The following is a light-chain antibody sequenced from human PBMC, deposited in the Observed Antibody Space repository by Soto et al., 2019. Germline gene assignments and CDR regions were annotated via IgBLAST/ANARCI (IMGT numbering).Light chain of an antibody. J-gene: IGKJ4*01. CDR3: QQYIRWPLT. V-gene: IGKV3D-15*01. CDR2: DAS. CDR1: QSVSSY. Sequence: EIVMTQSPATPSVSPGERATLSCRASQSVSSYLAWYQQKPGRAPRLLIYDASNRATGIPARFSGSGSGTEFTLTISSLQSEDFAVYYCQQYIRWPLTFGGGTKVDIK.